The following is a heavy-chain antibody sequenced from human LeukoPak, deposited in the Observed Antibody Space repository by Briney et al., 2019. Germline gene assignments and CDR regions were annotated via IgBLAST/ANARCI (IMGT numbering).Heavy chain of an antibody. CDR3: AGRRYYDSSGYRAGNFDY. CDR2: FYPEEGET. CDR1: GYTLTELF. V-gene: IGHV1-24*01. Sequence: GASVTVSCKVSGYTLTELFMHWVRQAPGKGGEWMGGFYPEEGETIYAQKFQGRGTITEDTSTETAYMELSSLRSEDTAVYYCAGRRYYDSSGYRAGNFDYWGQGTLVTVSS. D-gene: IGHD3-22*01. J-gene: IGHJ4*02.